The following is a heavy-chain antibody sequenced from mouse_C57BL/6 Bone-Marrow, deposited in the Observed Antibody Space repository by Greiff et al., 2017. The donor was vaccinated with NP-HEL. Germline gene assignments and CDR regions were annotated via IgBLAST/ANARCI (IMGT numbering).Heavy chain of an antibody. J-gene: IGHJ2*01. V-gene: IGHV1-81*01. CDR1: GYTFTSYG. CDR2: IYPRSGNT. Sequence: QVQLQQSGAELARPGASVKLSCKASGYTFTSYGISWVKQRTGQGLEWIGEIYPRSGNTYYNEKLKGKATMTADKSSSTAYMELRSLTSEDSAVYFCARRSNSHFDYWGQGTTLTVSS. CDR3: ARRSNSHFDY. D-gene: IGHD2-5*01.